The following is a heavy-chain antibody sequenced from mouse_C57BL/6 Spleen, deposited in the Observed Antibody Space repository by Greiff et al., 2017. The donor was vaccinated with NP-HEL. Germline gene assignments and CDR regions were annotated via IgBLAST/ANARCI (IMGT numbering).Heavy chain of an antibody. D-gene: IGHD1-1*01. CDR3: ARKTTGGFDY. V-gene: IGHV1-81*01. CDR1: GYTFTSYG. CDR2: IYPRSGNT. Sequence: VKLMESGAELARPGASVKLSCKASGYTFTSYGISWVKQRTGQGLEWIGEIYPRSGNTYYNEKFKGKATLTADKSSSTAYMELRSLTSEDSAVYFCARKTTGGFDYWGQGTTLTVSS. J-gene: IGHJ2*01.